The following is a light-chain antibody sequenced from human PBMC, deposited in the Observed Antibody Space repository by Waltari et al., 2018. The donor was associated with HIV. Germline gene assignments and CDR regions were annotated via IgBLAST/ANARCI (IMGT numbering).Light chain of an antibody. CDR3: GAWDNSLSVYV. V-gene: IGLV1-51*01. Sequence: QSVLTQPPSVSAAPGQKVTISCSGSSSNIGDNFVFWYQHFPGRAPKLLIYDNYKRPSGTADRFSDSMSGTSATLDITGLQTGDDADYYCGAWDNSLSVYVFGTGTKVTVL. CDR1: SSNIGDNF. CDR2: DNY. J-gene: IGLJ1*01.